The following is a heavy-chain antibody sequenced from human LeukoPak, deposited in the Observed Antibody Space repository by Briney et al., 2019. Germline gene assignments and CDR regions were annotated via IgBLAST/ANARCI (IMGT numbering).Heavy chain of an antibody. Sequence: GGSLRLSCAASGFTFSSYGMHWVRQAPGKGLEWVAVTWYDGSNKYYADSVKGRFTISRDNSKNTLYLQMNSLRAEDTAVYYCAKDQGYYYDSSGYLFDYWGQGTLVTVSS. CDR1: GFTFSSYG. D-gene: IGHD3-22*01. V-gene: IGHV3-33*06. CDR3: AKDQGYYYDSSGYLFDY. J-gene: IGHJ4*02. CDR2: TWYDGSNK.